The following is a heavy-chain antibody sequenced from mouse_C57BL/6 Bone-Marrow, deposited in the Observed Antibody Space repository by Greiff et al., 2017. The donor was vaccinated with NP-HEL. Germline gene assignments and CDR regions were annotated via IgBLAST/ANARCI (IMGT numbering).Heavy chain of an antibody. Sequence: EVQGVESGEGLVKPGGSLKLSCAASGFTFSSYAMSWVRQTPEKRLEWVAYISSGGDYIYYADTVKGRFTISRDNARNTLYLQMSSLKSEDTAMYYCTIFITTVVATGYFDVWGTGTTVTVSS. V-gene: IGHV5-9-1*02. D-gene: IGHD1-1*01. CDR1: GFTFSSYA. J-gene: IGHJ1*03. CDR3: TIFITTVVATGYFDV. CDR2: ISSGGDYI.